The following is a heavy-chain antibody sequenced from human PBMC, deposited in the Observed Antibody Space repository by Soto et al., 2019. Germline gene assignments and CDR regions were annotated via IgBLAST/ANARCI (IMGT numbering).Heavy chain of an antibody. CDR2: ISGSGTST. Sequence: SLRLSCAASGFTFSNYAMHWVRQAPGKGLEWVSAISGSGTSTDFADSVKGRFTISRDNSKNTLYLQMNSLRAGDTAIYYCAKTPYDYFYYYALDVWGQGTTVTVSS. J-gene: IGHJ6*02. CDR3: AKTPYDYFYYYALDV. V-gene: IGHV3-23*01. CDR1: GFTFSNYA.